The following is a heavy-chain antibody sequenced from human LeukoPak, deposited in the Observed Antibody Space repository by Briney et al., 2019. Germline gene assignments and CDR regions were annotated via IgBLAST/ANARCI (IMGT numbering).Heavy chain of an antibody. CDR3: AGWATDAFDI. J-gene: IGHJ3*02. CDR2: IYYSGST. CDR1: GGSISSGGYY. V-gene: IGHV4-31*03. Sequence: PSETLSLTCTVSGGSISSGGYYWRWIRQHPGKGLEWIGYIYYSGSTYYNPSLKSRVTISVDTSKNQFSLKLSSVTAADTAVYYCAGWATDAFDIWGQGTMVTVSS. D-gene: IGHD5-12*01.